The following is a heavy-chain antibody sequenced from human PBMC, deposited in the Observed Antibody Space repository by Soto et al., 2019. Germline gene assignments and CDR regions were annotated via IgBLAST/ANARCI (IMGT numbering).Heavy chain of an antibody. V-gene: IGHV4-39*07. D-gene: IGHD5-18*01. CDR3: ARDIGYSYGLDY. CDR1: GGSISSSSYY. CDR2: IYYSGST. J-gene: IGHJ4*02. Sequence: SETLSLTCTVSGGSISSSSYYWGWIRQPPGKGLEWIGSIYYSGSTYYNPSLKSRVTISVDTSKNQFSLKLSSVTAADTAVYYCARDIGYSYGLDYWGQGTLVTVSS.